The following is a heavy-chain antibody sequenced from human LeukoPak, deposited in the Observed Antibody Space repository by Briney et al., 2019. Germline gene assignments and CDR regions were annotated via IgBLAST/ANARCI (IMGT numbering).Heavy chain of an antibody. CDR1: GYXFTSYG. CDR3: ARDNRDGYNTPYFDY. CDR2: ISAYNGNT. D-gene: IGHD5-24*01. Sequence: GASVKVSCKASGYXFTSYGISWVRQAPGQGLEWMGWISAYNGNTNYAQKLQGRVTMTTDTSTSTAYMELRSLRSDDTAVYYCARDNRDGYNTPYFDYWGQGTLVTVSS. J-gene: IGHJ4*02. V-gene: IGHV1-18*01.